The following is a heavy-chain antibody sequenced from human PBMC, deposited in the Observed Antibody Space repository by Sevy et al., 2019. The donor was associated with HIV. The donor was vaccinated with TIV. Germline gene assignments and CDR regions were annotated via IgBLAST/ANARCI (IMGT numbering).Heavy chain of an antibody. D-gene: IGHD6-13*01. J-gene: IGHJ4*02. Sequence: GGSLRLSCAASGFTFSSYAMSWVRQAPGKGLRWVSTITGSGNNTYYADYVKGRFTISRDNSKNIVYLQINSLRAEDTAVYYCAKSGYRAAVGTDWGQGTLVTVSS. CDR1: GFTFSSYA. V-gene: IGHV3-23*01. CDR2: ITGSGNNT. CDR3: AKSGYRAAVGTD.